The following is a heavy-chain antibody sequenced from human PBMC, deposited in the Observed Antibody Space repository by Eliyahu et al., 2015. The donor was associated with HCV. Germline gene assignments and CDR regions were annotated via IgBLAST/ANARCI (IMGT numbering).Heavy chain of an antibody. CDR3: ARATSVDYYDSSGYGAWFDP. Sequence: QVQLVQSKAEVKKPGSSVKVSCKASGGTFSSYAXSWVRQAPGQGLEWMGRIIPILGIANYAQKFQGRVTITADKSTSTAYMELSSLRSEDTAVYYCARATSVDYYDSSGYGAWFDPWGQGTLVTVSS. V-gene: IGHV1-69*04. D-gene: IGHD3-22*01. CDR2: IIPILGIA. J-gene: IGHJ5*02. CDR1: GGTFSSYA.